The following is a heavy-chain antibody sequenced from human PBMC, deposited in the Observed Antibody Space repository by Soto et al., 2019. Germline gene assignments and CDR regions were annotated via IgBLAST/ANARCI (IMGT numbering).Heavy chain of an antibody. CDR3: AKGSRAPVIAVAPTWFDP. J-gene: IGHJ5*02. V-gene: IGHV3-23*01. Sequence: LRLSCAASGFTFSSYAMSWVRRAPGKGLEWVSAISGSGGSTYYADSVKGRFTISRDNSKNTLYLQMNSLRAEDTAVYYCAKGSRAPVIAVAPTWFDPWGQGTLVTVSS. D-gene: IGHD6-19*01. CDR2: ISGSGGST. CDR1: GFTFSSYA.